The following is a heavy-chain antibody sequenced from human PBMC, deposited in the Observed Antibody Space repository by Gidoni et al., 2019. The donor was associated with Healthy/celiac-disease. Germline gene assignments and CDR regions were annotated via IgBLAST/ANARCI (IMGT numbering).Heavy chain of an antibody. CDR1: GGSISSGSYY. V-gene: IGHV4-61*02. CDR3: ARGVGGSYYDSSGAAFDI. D-gene: IGHD3-22*01. Sequence: QVQLQESGPGLVKPSQTLSLTCTVSGGSISSGSYYWSWIRQPAGKGLNGIGRIYTSGSPTYNPPLKSRVPISVDTPKNQFPLKLSAVTAADTAGYYWARGVGGSYYDSSGAAFDIWGQGTMVTVSS. J-gene: IGHJ3*02. CDR2: IYTSGSP.